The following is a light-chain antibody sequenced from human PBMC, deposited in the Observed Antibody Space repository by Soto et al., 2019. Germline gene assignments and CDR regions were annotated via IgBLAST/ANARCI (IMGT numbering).Light chain of an antibody. CDR1: SSTVGGYNY. J-gene: IGLJ3*02. CDR2: EVS. CDR3: SSYTSSSTWV. V-gene: IGLV2-14*01. Sequence: QSALTQPASVSGSPGQSITISCTGPSSTVGGYNYVPWYQQHPAKAPKLMIYEVSNRPSGVSNRFSGSKSGNTASLTISGLQAEDEADYYCSSYTSSSTWVFGGGTKVTVL.